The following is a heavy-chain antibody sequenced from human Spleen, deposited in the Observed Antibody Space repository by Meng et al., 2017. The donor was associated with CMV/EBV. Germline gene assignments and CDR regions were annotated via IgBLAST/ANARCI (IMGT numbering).Heavy chain of an antibody. Sequence: GESLKISCSASGFTFSSAMSWVRQAPGKGLEWVSGIKGNGGNTHYAESVKGRFTISRDNSKKTLYLQMSSLRSEDTTVYYRASPSRGWFYGMDVWGQGTTVTVSS. CDR1: GFTFSSA. CDR3: ASPSRGWFYGMDV. J-gene: IGHJ6*02. V-gene: IGHV3-23*01. CDR2: IKGNGGNT. D-gene: IGHD3-22*01.